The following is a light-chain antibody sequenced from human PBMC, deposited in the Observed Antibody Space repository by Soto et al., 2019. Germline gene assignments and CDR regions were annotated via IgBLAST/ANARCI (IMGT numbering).Light chain of an antibody. V-gene: IGKV1-39*01. CDR3: QQNFRDRS. CDR2: AAS. Sequence: DIPMTQSPASLSASVGDRVTISCRASQSISGYLNWYQQKPGKAPELLIYAASTLQSGVPARFSGSGSGTKFTLTISSLQPEDFATYYCQQNFRDRSFGQGTRVQF. J-gene: IGKJ1*01. CDR1: QSISGY.